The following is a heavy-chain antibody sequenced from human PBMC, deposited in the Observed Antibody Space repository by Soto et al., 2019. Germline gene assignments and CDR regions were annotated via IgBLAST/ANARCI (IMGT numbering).Heavy chain of an antibody. CDR3: ARDIGTQYSSGWEYFQH. V-gene: IGHV1-18*01. J-gene: IGHJ1*01. CDR1: GYTFTSYG. Sequence: EASVKVSCKASGYTFTSYGISWVRQAPGQGLEWMGWISAYNGNTNYAQKLQGRVTMTTDTSTSTAYMELRSLRSDDTAVYYCARDIGTQYSSGWEYFQHWGQGTLVTVSS. D-gene: IGHD6-19*01. CDR2: ISAYNGNT.